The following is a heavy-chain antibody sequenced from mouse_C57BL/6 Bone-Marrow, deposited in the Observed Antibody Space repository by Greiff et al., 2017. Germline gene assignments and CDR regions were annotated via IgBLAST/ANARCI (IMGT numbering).Heavy chain of an antibody. D-gene: IGHD4-1*01. V-gene: IGHV1-80*01. Sequence: QVQLQQSGAELVKPGASVKISCKASGYAFSSSWMNWVKQRPGKGLEWIGQIYPGVGDTNYNGKFKGKATLTADKSSSTAYMQLSSLTSEDTAVYFCARLTGGYWGQGITLTVAS. CDR2: IYPGVGDT. J-gene: IGHJ2*01. CDR3: ARLTGGY. CDR1: GYAFSSSW.